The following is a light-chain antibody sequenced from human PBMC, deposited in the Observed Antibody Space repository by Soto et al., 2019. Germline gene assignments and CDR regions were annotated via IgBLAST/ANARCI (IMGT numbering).Light chain of an antibody. CDR1: QSVSSY. CDR3: QQPSNWNT. J-gene: IGKJ2*01. CDR2: DAS. V-gene: IGKV3-11*01. Sequence: EIVLTQSPATLSLSPGERATLSCRASQSVSSYLAWYQQKPGQAPRLLIYDASNRATGIPARFSGSGSGTDFTLTISSLEPEDFAVYYCQQPSNWNTFGQGTKLEIK.